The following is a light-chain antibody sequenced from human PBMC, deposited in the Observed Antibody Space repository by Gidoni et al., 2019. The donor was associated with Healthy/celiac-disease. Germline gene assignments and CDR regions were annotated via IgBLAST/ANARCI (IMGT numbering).Light chain of an antibody. CDR3: QTWGTGIPVV. CDR1: SGHSSYA. J-gene: IGLJ2*01. Sequence: QLVLTQSPSASASLGASVKLTCTLSSGHSSYAIAWHQQQPEKGPRYLMKLSSDGSHSKGDGIPDRFSGSSSGAERYLTISSLQSEDEADYYCQTWGTGIPVVFGGGTKLTVL. V-gene: IGLV4-69*01. CDR2: LSSDGSH.